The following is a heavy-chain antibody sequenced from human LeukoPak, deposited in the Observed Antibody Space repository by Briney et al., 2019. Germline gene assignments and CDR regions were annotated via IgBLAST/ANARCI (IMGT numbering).Heavy chain of an antibody. V-gene: IGHV3-23*01. J-gene: IGHJ4*02. Sequence: PGGSLRLSCAASGFTVNNAWMNWVRQAPGKGLEWVSTISNNGGYTYYADSVQGRFTISRDNSKSTLCLQMNSLRAEDTAVYYCAKQLGYCSDGSCYFPYWGQGTLVTVSS. CDR1: GFTVNNAW. CDR3: AKQLGYCSDGSCYFPY. D-gene: IGHD2-15*01. CDR2: ISNNGGYT.